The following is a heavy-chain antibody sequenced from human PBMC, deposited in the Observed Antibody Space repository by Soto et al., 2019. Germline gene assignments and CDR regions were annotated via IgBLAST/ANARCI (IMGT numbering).Heavy chain of an antibody. CDR1: GFTFSSFC. CDR2: ISSDGRTT. Sequence: PGGSLRLSCSASGFTFSSFCMTWVRQAPGKGLEYVSVISSDGRTTYYADSVKGRFRISRDNSKSTLLLEMSSLRVDDTAVYYCVKCGPSKAVAFGRMWFDPWGQATTVTFSS. V-gene: IGHV3-64D*06. J-gene: IGHJ5*02. D-gene: IGHD3-16*01. CDR3: VKCGPSKAVAFGRMWFDP.